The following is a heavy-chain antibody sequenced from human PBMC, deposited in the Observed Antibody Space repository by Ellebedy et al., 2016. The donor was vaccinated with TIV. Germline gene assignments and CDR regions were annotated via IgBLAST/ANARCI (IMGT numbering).Heavy chain of an antibody. D-gene: IGHD3-10*01. CDR3: ARLLGEMGYYYAMDV. V-gene: IGHV3-48*01. CDR1: GFTFSSYN. Sequence: GESLKISCAASGFTFSSYNMNWVRQAPGTGLEWVSYISSGSNTIYYADSVKGRFTISRDNSKNTLYLQMNSLRAEDTAVYYCARLLGEMGYYYAMDVWGQGTTVTVSS. CDR2: ISSGSNTI. J-gene: IGHJ6*02.